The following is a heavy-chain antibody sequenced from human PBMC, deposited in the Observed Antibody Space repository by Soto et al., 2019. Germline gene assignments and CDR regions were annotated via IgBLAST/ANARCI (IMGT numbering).Heavy chain of an antibody. CDR3: ARAGIVVVPAASHWFDP. J-gene: IGHJ5*02. CDR1: GGTFSSYT. D-gene: IGHD2-2*01. V-gene: IGHV1-69*02. CDR2: IIPILGIA. Sequence: QVQLVQSGAEVKKPGSSVKVSCKASGGTFSSYTISWVRQAPGQGLXXXGRIIPILGIANYAQKFQGRVTITADKSTSTAYMELSSLRSEDTAVYYCARAGIVVVPAASHWFDPWGQGTLVTVSS.